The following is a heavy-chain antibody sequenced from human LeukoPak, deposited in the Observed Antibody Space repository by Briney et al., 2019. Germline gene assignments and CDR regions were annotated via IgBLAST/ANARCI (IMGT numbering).Heavy chain of an antibody. CDR3: ARVRRFCSGGICQYYFDY. V-gene: IGHV4-30-2*01. CDR1: GGSISSGGYY. Sequence: SQTLSLTCTVSGGSISSGGYYWSWIRQPPGKGLEWIGYIYHSGSTYYNPSLKSRVTISVDRSKNQFSLKLSSVTAADTAVYYCARVRRFCSGGICQYYFDYWGQGTLVTVSS. J-gene: IGHJ4*02. CDR2: IYHSGST. D-gene: IGHD2-15*01.